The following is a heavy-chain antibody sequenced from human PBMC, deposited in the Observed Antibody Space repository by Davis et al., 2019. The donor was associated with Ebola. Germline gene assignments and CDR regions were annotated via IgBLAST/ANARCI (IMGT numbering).Heavy chain of an antibody. CDR1: GYIFGKFG. Sequence: AASVKVSCKTSGYIFGKFGITWVRQAPGQGLEWMGWISGYNGIANYAPKFQARVTMTTDTPTTTAYMELTSLKSDDTAVYYCARLHYDFWSADLRGNWFDPWGQGTLVTVSS. D-gene: IGHD3-3*01. CDR3: ARLHYDFWSADLRGNWFDP. J-gene: IGHJ5*02. CDR2: ISGYNGIA. V-gene: IGHV1-18*01.